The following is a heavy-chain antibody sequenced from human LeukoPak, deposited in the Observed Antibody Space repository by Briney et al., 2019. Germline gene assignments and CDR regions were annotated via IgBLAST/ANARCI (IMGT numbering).Heavy chain of an antibody. J-gene: IGHJ5*02. CDR2: IYYSGST. D-gene: IGHD6-19*01. CDR1: GGSISSSSYY. Sequence: SETLSLTCTVSGGSISSSSYYWGWFRQPPGKGLEWIGSIYYSGSTYYNPSLKSRVTISVDTSRNQFSLKLSSVTAADTAVYYCARRTQWRWFDPWGQGTLVTVSS. V-gene: IGHV4-39*01. CDR3: ARRTQWRWFDP.